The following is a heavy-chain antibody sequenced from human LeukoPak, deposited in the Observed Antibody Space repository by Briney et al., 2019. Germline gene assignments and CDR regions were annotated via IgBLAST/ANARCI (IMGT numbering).Heavy chain of an antibody. CDR2: ISSSSSYI. J-gene: IGHJ4*02. D-gene: IGHD3-9*01. V-gene: IGHV3-21*01. CDR3: ARDRGHYYDILTGYPERYFDY. CDR1: GFTFSSYS. Sequence: GGSLRLSCAASGFTFSSYSMNWVRQAPGKGLEWVSSISSSSSYIYYADSVKGRFTISRDNAKNSLYLQMNSLRAEDTAVYYCARDRGHYYDILTGYPERYFDYWGQGTLVTVSS.